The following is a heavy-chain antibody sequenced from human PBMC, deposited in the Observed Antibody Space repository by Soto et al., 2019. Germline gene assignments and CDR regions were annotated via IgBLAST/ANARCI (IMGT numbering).Heavy chain of an antibody. J-gene: IGHJ4*02. V-gene: IGHV3-30*14. Sequence: GGSLRLSCAASGFTFSSYAMHWVRQAPGKGLEWVAVISYDGSNKYYADSVKGRFTISRDNSKNTLYLQMNSLRAEDTAVYYCARGGWTAMVNYWGQGTLVTVSS. CDR3: ARGGWTAMVNY. CDR1: GFTFSSYA. CDR2: ISYDGSNK. D-gene: IGHD5-18*01.